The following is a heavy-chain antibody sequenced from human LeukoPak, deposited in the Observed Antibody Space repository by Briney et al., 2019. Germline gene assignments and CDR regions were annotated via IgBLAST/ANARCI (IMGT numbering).Heavy chain of an antibody. CDR1: GFTVSSNY. D-gene: IGHD2-15*01. CDR3: ARGGLGFNSYGMDV. CDR2: ISSSGRTI. V-gene: IGHV3-11*01. Sequence: KPGGSLRLSCAASGFTVSSNYMSWIRQAPGKGLEWVSYISSSGRTIYYADSVKGRFTISRDNAKNSLYLQMNSLRAEDTAVYYCARGGLGFNSYGMDVWGQGTTVTVSS. J-gene: IGHJ6*02.